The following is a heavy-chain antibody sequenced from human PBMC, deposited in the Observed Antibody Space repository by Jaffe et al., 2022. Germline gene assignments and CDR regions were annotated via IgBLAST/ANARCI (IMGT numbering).Heavy chain of an antibody. CDR3: ARTAGWAGPGVDAFDI. Sequence: EVQLVESGGGLVQPGGSLRLSCAASGFTFSSYEMNWVRQAPGKGLEWVSYISSSGSTIYYADSVKGRFTISRDNAKNSLYLQMNSLRAEDTAVYYCARTAGWAGPGVDAFDIWGQGTMVTVSS. CDR1: GFTFSSYE. V-gene: IGHV3-48*03. D-gene: IGHD6-19*01. CDR2: ISSSGSTI. J-gene: IGHJ3*02.